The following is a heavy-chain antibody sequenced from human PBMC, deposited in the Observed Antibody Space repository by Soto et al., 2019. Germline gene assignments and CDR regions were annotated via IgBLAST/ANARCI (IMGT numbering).Heavy chain of an antibody. V-gene: IGHV1-46*01. J-gene: IGHJ3*02. CDR2: INPSHGST. CDR3: GGSLLGYGSGGSCRGGAFDI. D-gene: IGHD2-15*01. Sequence: ALVKVSCKASGYTFTSYYMDWVRQAPGQGLEWMGIINPSHGSTSYAQKFQGRGAMTRATSTRTVDMEVSSRRSEDTAVDYCGGSLLGYGSGGSCRGGAFDIWGQGTMVTVSS. CDR1: GYTFTSYY.